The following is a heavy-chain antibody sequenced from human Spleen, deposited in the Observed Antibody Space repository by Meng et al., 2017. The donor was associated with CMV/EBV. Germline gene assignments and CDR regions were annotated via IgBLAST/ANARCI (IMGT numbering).Heavy chain of an antibody. CDR2: ISYDGDIT. CDR3: TRDQKQLWSRYFYYGMDV. CDR1: GFTFSSYT. J-gene: IGHJ6*02. D-gene: IGHD1-1*01. Sequence: GESLKISCAASGFTFSSYTMHWVRQAPGKGLQWVALISYDGDITYYADSVKGRFTISRDNSRSTLYVQMNSLKAEDTAVYYCTRDQKQLWSRYFYYGMDVWGQGTTVTSP. V-gene: IGHV3-30*01.